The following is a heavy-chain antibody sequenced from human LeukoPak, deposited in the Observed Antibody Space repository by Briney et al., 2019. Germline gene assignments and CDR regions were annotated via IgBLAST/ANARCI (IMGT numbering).Heavy chain of an antibody. CDR3: ARDVLTPYYYGMDV. V-gene: IGHV4-30-4*01. Sequence: TSQTLSLTCAVSGGSISSDTYYWSWIRQPPGKGLEWIGYIYYSGSTYYNPSLKSRVTISVDASKNQFSLKLSSVTAADTAVYYCARDVLTPYYYGMDVWGQGTTVTVSS. CDR2: IYYSGST. D-gene: IGHD3-10*01. J-gene: IGHJ6*02. CDR1: GGSISSDTYY.